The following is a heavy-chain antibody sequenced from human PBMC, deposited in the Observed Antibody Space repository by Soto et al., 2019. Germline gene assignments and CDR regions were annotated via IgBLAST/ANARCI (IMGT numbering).Heavy chain of an antibody. Sequence: PGGSLRLSCAASGFTFSNAWINWVRQAPGKGLEWIGEINDSGSTNHKPSLKSRVTISVDKSKNQFSLKLSSVTAADTAVYYCARLYCTNGVCYTEAFDIWGQGTMVTVSS. CDR3: ARLYCTNGVCYTEAFDI. J-gene: IGHJ3*02. CDR2: INDSGST. V-gene: IGHV4-4*02. D-gene: IGHD2-8*01. CDR1: GFTFSNAW.